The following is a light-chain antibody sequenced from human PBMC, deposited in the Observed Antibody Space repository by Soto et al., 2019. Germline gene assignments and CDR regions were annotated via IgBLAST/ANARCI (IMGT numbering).Light chain of an antibody. Sequence: DIQMTQSPSTLSASVGDRVTITCRASQSINNWLAWYQQKPGKAPNLLIYKASNLESGVPSRFSGSGSGTEFTLTISSRQPDDFAPYYCQQYNDYSWTFGQGTKVEIK. CDR3: QQYNDYSWT. V-gene: IGKV1-5*03. J-gene: IGKJ1*01. CDR1: QSINNW. CDR2: KAS.